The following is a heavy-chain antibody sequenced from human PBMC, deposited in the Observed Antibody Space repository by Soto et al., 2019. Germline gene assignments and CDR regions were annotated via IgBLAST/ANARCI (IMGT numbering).Heavy chain of an antibody. CDR3: ARGDSGAFDNWFDP. CDR2: MNPNSGNT. V-gene: IGHV1-8*01. D-gene: IGHD6-19*01. CDR1: GYTFTSYD. Sequence: QVQLVQSGAEVKKPGASVKVSCKASGYTFTSYDINWVRQATGQGLEWMGWMNPNSGNTGYAQKFQGRVTLTRNSSISTAYMELSSLRSEDTAVYYCARGDSGAFDNWFDPWGQGTLVTVSS. J-gene: IGHJ5*02.